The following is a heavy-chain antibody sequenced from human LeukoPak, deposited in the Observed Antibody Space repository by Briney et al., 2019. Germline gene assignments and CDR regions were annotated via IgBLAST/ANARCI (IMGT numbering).Heavy chain of an antibody. D-gene: IGHD1-26*01. Sequence: SETLSLTCNVSGGSISGYSWSWIRQPPGKGLEWIGYVSHFGSTDYKSSPKGRVTISVDTSKNEFSLKMNSVTAADTAVYYCARAFGGSFGRYEYWGQGALVTVSS. CDR2: VSHFGST. CDR1: GGSISGYS. CDR3: ARAFGGSFGRYEY. J-gene: IGHJ4*02. V-gene: IGHV4-59*01.